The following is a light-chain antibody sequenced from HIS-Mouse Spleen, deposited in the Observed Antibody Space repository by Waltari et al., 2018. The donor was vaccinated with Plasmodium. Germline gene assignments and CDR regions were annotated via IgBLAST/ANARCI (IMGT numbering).Light chain of an antibody. J-gene: IGLJ3*02. V-gene: IGLV3-10*01. Sequence: SYELTQPPSVSVSPGQTARITCPGDALPKQYAYWYQQKSGQALVLVIYEDSQRPSGIPEGLSGSSAGTIATLTISGAQVEDEADYYCYSTDSSGNHRVFGGGTKLTVL. CDR3: YSTDSSGNHRV. CDR1: ALPKQY. CDR2: EDS.